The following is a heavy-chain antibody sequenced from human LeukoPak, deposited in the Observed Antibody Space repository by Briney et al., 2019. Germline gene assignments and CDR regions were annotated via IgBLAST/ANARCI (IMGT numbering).Heavy chain of an antibody. V-gene: IGHV4-39*01. D-gene: IGHD3-3*01. CDR1: GRSISSSSYY. CDR2: IYYSGRT. J-gene: IGHJ4*02. CDR3: ARHAEYYDFWSGRHDQYYFDY. Sequence: PSETLSLTCTVSGRSISSSSYYWVWLRQPPGKGLEWIGSIYYSGRTYYNPALKTRVTISVDTSKNQFSLKLSSVTAAGTAVYYCARHAEYYDFWSGRHDQYYFDYWGQGTLVTVSS.